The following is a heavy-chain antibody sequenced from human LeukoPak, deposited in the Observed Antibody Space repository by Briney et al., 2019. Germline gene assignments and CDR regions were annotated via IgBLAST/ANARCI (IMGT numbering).Heavy chain of an antibody. CDR3: ATDLRGRGPNSLSSRIDY. D-gene: IGHD2/OR15-2a*01. CDR2: IKCKTDGGTT. J-gene: IGHJ4*02. V-gene: IGHV3-15*01. CDR1: GFTFSYAW. Sequence: GGSLRLSCAASGFTFSYAWMSWVRQAPGHGLEWVGRIKCKTDGGTTDYAAPVKGRFTISRDDSKNTLYLQMNSLKSEDTAVYYCATDLRGRGPNSLSSRIDYWGQGTLVTVSS.